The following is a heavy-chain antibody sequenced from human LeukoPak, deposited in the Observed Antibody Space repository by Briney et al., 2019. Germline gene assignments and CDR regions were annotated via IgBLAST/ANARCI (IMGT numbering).Heavy chain of an antibody. V-gene: IGHV4-34*01. Sequence: SETLSLTCAVYGGSFSGYYWSWIRQPPGKGLEWIGEINHSGSTNYNPSLKSRVTISVDTSKNQFSLKLSSVTAADTAVYYCARGIDGYSYGYYGYWGPGTLVTVSS. D-gene: IGHD5-18*01. CDR2: INHSGST. J-gene: IGHJ4*02. CDR1: GGSFSGYY. CDR3: ARGIDGYSYGYYGY.